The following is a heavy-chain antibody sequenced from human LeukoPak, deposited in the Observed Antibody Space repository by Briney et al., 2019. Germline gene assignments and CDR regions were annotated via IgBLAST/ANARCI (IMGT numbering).Heavy chain of an antibody. V-gene: IGHV3-9*01. J-gene: IGHJ4*02. CDR3: AKEMVVSVALDY. Sequence: PGGSLRLSCAASGFTFDDYAMHWVRQAPGKGLEWVSGISWNSGSIGYADSVKGRFTISRDNSKNSLYLQMNSLRIEDTALYYCAKEMVVSVALDYWGQGTLVTVSS. CDR1: GFTFDDYA. D-gene: IGHD2-21*02. CDR2: ISWNSGSI.